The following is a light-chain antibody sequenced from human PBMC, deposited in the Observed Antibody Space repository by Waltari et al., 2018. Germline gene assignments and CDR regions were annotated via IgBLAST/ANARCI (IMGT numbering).Light chain of an antibody. CDR2: AAS. J-gene: IGKJ1*01. V-gene: IGKV1-39*01. Sequence: IQMTQSPSSLSASVGDRVTITCRASQSISNYLNWYQQKPGKAPKLLIFAASSLQRGVPSRVSGSASGTDFTLTISSLQPEDCATYYWQQSYTTPRTFGQGTKVEIK. CDR1: QSISNY. CDR3: QQSYTTPRT.